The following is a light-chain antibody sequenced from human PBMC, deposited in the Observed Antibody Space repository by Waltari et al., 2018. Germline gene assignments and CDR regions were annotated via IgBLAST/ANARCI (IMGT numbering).Light chain of an antibody. CDR2: AAS. CDR1: QRISKY. CDR3: QNHQRLPAT. J-gene: IGKJ1*01. Sequence: VLTQSPGTLSLSPGETATLSCRASQRISKYLVWYPQRPGHAARLLIYAASTRATGVPDRFSGSGYRTDFTRTISRLEPEDFAVYYCQNHQRLPATFGQGTKVEIK. V-gene: IGKV3-20*01.